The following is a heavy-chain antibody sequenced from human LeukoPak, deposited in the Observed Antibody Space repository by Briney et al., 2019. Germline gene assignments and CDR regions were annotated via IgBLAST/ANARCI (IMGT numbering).Heavy chain of an antibody. V-gene: IGHV4-34*01. J-gene: IGHJ5*02. Sequence: SETLSLTCGVYGGSFSGYYWSWIRQPPGKGLEWIGEINHSGSTNYNPSLKSRVTISVDTSKNQFSLKLSSMTAADTAVYYCAREEVGATTQTNWFDPWGQGTLVTVSS. CDR2: INHSGST. CDR3: AREEVGATTQTNWFDP. CDR1: GGSFSGYY. D-gene: IGHD1-26*01.